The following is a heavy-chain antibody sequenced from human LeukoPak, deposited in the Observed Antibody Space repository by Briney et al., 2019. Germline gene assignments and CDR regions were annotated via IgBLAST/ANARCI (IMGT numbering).Heavy chain of an antibody. CDR2: VSFTVST. Sequence: ATLSLTCKASGVSLPRSCWSCLRQPPGKGLEWIWVVSFTVSTNYNPSLKSGVTILVDTSKNQFSLKLSSVTAADTADYYCARQEGYSYGYIGFDNWGQGTLVTVSS. V-gene: IGHV4-59*08. D-gene: IGHD5-18*01. CDR1: GVSLPRSC. J-gene: IGHJ4*02. CDR3: ARQEGYSYGYIGFDN.